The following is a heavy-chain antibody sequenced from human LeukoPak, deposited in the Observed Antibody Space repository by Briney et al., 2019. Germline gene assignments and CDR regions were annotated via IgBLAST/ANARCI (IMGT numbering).Heavy chain of an antibody. Sequence: PSETLSLTCTVSGEFISSYSWTWIRQPAGKGLEWIGRIYTTGSTNYNTSLKSRVTMSVDTSKNQFSLNLRSVTAADTAEYYCAGQIVGATPDWGQGTLVTVSS. CDR2: IYTTGST. J-gene: IGHJ4*02. CDR1: GEFISSYS. CDR3: AGQIVGATPD. V-gene: IGHV4-4*07. D-gene: IGHD1-26*01.